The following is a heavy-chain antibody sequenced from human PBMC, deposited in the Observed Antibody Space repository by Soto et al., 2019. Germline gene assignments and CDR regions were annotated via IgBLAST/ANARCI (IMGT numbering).Heavy chain of an antibody. CDR1: GGSINISSSY. V-gene: IGHV4-39*01. CDR3: ARRRGSEWSPNWFDP. Sequence: QLQLQETGPGLVKPSETLSLTCIVSGGSINISSSYWDWIRQPPGKGLEWIGSIYYSGRTDYNASLRGRVTISVDTSKNQFSLKLSSVTAADTAVYYCARRRGSEWSPNWFDPWGQGTLVTVSS. D-gene: IGHD3-3*01. CDR2: IYYSGRT. J-gene: IGHJ5*02.